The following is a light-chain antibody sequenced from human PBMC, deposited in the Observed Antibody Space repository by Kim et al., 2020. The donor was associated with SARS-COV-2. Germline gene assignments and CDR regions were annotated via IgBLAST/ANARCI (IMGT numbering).Light chain of an antibody. J-gene: IGLJ2*01. CDR1: SNNICFYNY. Sequence: PGQSITLSCTGASNNICFYNYVSWYQHHPGRAPKLIIYDVTKRPSGVPDRFSGSKSGNTASLTVSGLQSEDEADYYCCSYAGDYVIFGGGTQLTVL. CDR2: DVT. CDR3: CSYAGDYVI. V-gene: IGLV2-11*01.